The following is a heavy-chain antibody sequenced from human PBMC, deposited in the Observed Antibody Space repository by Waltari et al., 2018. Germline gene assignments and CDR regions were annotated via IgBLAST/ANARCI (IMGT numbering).Heavy chain of an antibody. CDR3: ARDGMRGGYFDL. J-gene: IGHJ2*01. V-gene: IGHV4-39*07. CDR1: GGSISSSSYY. D-gene: IGHD1-26*01. Sequence: QLQLQESGPGLVKPSETLSLTCTVSGGSISSSSYYWGWIRQPPGKGLEWIGSIYYSGSTYYNPSLKSRVTISVDTSKNQFSLKRSSVTAADTAVYYCARDGMRGGYFDLWGRGTLVTVSS. CDR2: IYYSGST.